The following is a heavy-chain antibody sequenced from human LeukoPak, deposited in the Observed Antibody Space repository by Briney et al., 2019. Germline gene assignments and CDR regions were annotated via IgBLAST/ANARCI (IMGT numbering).Heavy chain of an antibody. CDR3: ARGLSWIQLWLLDY. D-gene: IGHD5-18*01. Sequence: WASVKVSCKASGYTFTSYGISWVRQAPGQGLEWMGWISAYSGNTNYAQKLQGRVTMTTDTSTSTAYMELRSLRSDDTAVYYCARGLSWIQLWLLDYWGQGTLVTVSS. CDR1: GYTFTSYG. V-gene: IGHV1-18*01. J-gene: IGHJ4*02. CDR2: ISAYSGNT.